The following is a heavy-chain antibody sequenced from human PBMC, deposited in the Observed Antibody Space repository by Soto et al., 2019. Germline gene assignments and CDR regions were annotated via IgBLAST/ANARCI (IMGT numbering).Heavy chain of an antibody. CDR3: AHIQKEWLRFRWFDP. J-gene: IGHJ5*02. Sequence: SGPTLVYPTQTLTLTCSFSGFSLTTSGVGVGWIRQPPGKAPEWVAVIYWNDDKRLSPSLKSRLSITKDTSKNQVVLTVSNMDTADTGTYYCAHIQKEWLRFRWFDPWGQGTLVTVSS. CDR1: GFSLTTSGVG. V-gene: IGHV2-5*01. CDR2: IYWNDDK. D-gene: IGHD5-12*01.